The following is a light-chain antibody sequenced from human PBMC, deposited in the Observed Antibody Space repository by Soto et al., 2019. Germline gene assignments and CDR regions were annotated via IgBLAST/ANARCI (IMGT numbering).Light chain of an antibody. CDR3: QTWGTDIVT. J-gene: IGLJ2*01. CDR1: SGHTNYA. Sequence: QPVLTQSPSASASPGASVKLTCTLSSGHTNYAIAWHQQQPEKGPRFLMKINSDGSHSKGDGVPDRFSGSSSGAERYFTISSLQSEDEADYYCQTWGTDIVTFGGGTKLTVL. CDR2: INSDGSH. V-gene: IGLV4-69*01.